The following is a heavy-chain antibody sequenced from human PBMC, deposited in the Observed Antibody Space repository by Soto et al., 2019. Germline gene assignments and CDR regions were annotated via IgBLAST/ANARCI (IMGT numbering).Heavy chain of an antibody. D-gene: IGHD3-10*01. Sequence: SETLSLTCAVFGGSFSGYYWNWIRQPPGKGLEWIGEINHSGSTNYNPSLKSRVTISVDTSKNQFSLKLSSVTAADTAVYYCARVWGGAFDIWGQGTMVTVS. CDR3: ARVWGGAFDI. CDR2: INHSGST. CDR1: GGSFSGYY. J-gene: IGHJ3*02. V-gene: IGHV4-34*01.